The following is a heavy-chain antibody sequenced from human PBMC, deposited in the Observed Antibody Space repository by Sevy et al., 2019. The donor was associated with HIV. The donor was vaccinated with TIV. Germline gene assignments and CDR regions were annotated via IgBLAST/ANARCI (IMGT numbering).Heavy chain of an antibody. CDR2: ISSSGSTI. CDR3: VRLPPLELKYYYYYGMDV. D-gene: IGHD1-7*01. CDR1: GFTFSSYE. V-gene: IGHV3-48*03. Sequence: GGSLRLSCAASGFTFSSYEMNWVRQAPGKGLEWVSYISSSGSTIYYADSVKGRFTISRDNAKNSLYLQMNSLRAEDTAVYYCVRLPPLELKYYYYYGMDVWGQGTTVTVSS. J-gene: IGHJ6*02.